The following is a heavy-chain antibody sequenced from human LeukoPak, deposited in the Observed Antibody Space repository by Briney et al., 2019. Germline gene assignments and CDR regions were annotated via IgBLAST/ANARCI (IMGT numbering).Heavy chain of an antibody. CDR2: IIPIFGTA. J-gene: IGHJ3*02. CDR1: GGTFSSYA. D-gene: IGHD4-11*01. CDR3: ARKIDYSDAFDI. V-gene: IGHV1-69*13. Sequence: ASVKVSCKASGGTFSSYAISWVRQAPGQGLEWMGGIIPIFGTANYAQKFQGRVTITADESTSTAYMELSSLRSEDTAVYYCARKIDYSDAFDIWGQGTMVTVSS.